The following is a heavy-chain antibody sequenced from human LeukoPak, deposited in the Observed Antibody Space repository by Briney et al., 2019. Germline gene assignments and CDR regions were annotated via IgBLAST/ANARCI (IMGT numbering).Heavy chain of an antibody. CDR2: ISSSSSYI. CDR3: AKDHKQWLVMRDAFDI. CDR1: GFTFSSYS. D-gene: IGHD6-19*01. J-gene: IGHJ3*02. Sequence: PGGSLRLSCAASGFTFSSYSMNWVRQAPGKGLEWVSSISSSSSYIYYADSVKGRFTISRDNAKNSLYLQMNSLRAEDTAVYYCAKDHKQWLVMRDAFDIWGQGTMVTVSS. V-gene: IGHV3-21*01.